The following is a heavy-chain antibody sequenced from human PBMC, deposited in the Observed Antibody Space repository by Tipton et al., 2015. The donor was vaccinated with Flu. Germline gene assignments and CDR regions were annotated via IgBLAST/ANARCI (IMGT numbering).Heavy chain of an antibody. CDR1: GGPITSSSYY. D-gene: IGHD3-16*01. J-gene: IGHJ5*01. CDR3: AKVKFGWVES. V-gene: IGHV4-39*07. CDR2: IYYTGYR. Sequence: LRLSCSVSGGPITSSSYYWGWIRQPPGRPLERVGSIYYTGYRYDNPSLKSRLAMSIDTSQSQFSLRLSSMTAADTAVYYCAKVKFGWVESWAQGTLVTVSS.